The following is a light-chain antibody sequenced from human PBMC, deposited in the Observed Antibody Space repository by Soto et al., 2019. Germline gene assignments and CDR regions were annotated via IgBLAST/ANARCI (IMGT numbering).Light chain of an antibody. J-gene: IGKJ5*01. CDR2: AAS. V-gene: IGKV3-20*01. CDR1: QVVSANY. Sequence: EIVLTQSPGTLSLSPGERATLSCRASQVVSANYVAWYQQKPGQAPRLLIYAASTRATGIPDRFRGSGSGTEFTLTISRLEHGDFAVYFCQQYGTSLPITFGQGTRLEIK. CDR3: QQYGTSLPIT.